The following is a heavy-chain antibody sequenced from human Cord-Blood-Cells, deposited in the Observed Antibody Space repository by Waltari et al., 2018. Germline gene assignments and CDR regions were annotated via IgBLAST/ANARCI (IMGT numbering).Heavy chain of an antibody. Sequence: QVQLQQWGAGLLKPSETLSLTFAVYGGSFSGYYWSWFRQPPGTGLEWIGEIHLSGSTTYNPSLKRRVTISVDTSKNQFSLKLSSVTAADTAVYYCARVSLEQLVYFDYWGQGTLVTVSS. CDR2: IHLSGST. V-gene: IGHV4-34*01. D-gene: IGHD6-6*01. CDR1: GGSFSGYY. CDR3: ARVSLEQLVYFDY. J-gene: IGHJ4*02.